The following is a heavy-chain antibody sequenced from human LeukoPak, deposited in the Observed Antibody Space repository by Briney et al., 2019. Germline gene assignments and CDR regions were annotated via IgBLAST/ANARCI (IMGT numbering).Heavy chain of an antibody. V-gene: IGHV4-30-4*01. CDR1: GGSISSSDYY. CDR3: ARISRTVTYYFDY. D-gene: IGHD4-17*01. Sequence: SETLSLTCTVSGGSISSSDYYWSWIRQPPGKGLEWIGYIYYSGSTYYNPSLRSRLTISVDTSKNHFSLKPSSVTAADTAVYYCARISRTVTYYFDYWGQGTLVTVSS. CDR2: IYYSGST. J-gene: IGHJ4*02.